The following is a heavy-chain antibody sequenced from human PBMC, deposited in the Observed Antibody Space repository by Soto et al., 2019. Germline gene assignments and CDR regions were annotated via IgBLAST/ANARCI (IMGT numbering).Heavy chain of an antibody. J-gene: IGHJ6*02. D-gene: IGHD3-10*01. CDR3: ARDSDYGSGSYSYYYYGMDV. V-gene: IGHV3-13*01. CDR1: GFTLSTYD. CDR2: LSYAGDT. Sequence: PGGSLRLSCAASGFTLSTYDMHWVRQATGKGLEWVAGLSYAGDTYYPGPVKGRFTVSRESAKNSLYLQMNSLTAGDTAVYYCARDSDYGSGSYSYYYYGMDVWGQGTTVTVSS.